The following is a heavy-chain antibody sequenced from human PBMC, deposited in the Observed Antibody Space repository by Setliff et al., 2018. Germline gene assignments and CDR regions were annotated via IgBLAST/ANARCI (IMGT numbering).Heavy chain of an antibody. V-gene: IGHV1-18*01. Sequence: ASVKVSCKASGYSFTNFGFHWLRQAPGQGLEWMAMIITSTGKTSYAQKFQGRVTVTTDTYTGTGYMELRSLRSDDTAMYFCARFGGSCSSSSCYASDLWGQGTMVTVSS. J-gene: IGHJ3*01. CDR2: IITSTGKT. CDR1: GYSFTNFG. CDR3: ARFGGSCSSSSCYASDL. D-gene: IGHD2-2*01.